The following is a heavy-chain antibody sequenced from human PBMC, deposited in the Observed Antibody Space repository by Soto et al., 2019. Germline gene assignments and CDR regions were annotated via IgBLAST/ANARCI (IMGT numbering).Heavy chain of an antibody. D-gene: IGHD1-7*01. CDR3: AKDRSLGELPLGSKDS. CDR2: ISHDGGRNK. Sequence: GGSLRLSCAASRFTFSSCGMHWVRLAPGKGLEWVAVISHDGGRNKYYADSVKGRFTISRDNSKNTLYLQMNSLRPEDTAVYYCAKDRSLGELPLGSKDSWGPGTLVTVSS. V-gene: IGHV3-30*18. J-gene: IGHJ4*02. CDR1: RFTFSSCG.